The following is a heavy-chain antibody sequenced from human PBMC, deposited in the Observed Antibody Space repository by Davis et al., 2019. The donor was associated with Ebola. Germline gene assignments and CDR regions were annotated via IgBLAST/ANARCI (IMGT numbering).Heavy chain of an antibody. CDR3: ARDRRGYDFWSGYYRAYYYGMDV. CDR1: GGTFSSYA. D-gene: IGHD3-3*01. CDR2: IIPIFGTA. Sequence: AASVKVSCKASGGTFSSYAISWVRQAPGQGLEWMGGIIPIFGTANYAQKFQGRVTITADESTSTAYMELSSLRSEDTAVYYCARDRRGYDFWSGYYRAYYYGMDVWGQGTTVTVSS. V-gene: IGHV1-69*13. J-gene: IGHJ6*02.